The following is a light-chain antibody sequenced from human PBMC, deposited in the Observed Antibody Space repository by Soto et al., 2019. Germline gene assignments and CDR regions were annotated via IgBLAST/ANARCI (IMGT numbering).Light chain of an antibody. J-gene: IGLJ1*01. Sequence: QSVLTQPASVSGSPGQSITISCTGTSSDVGGYNYVSWYQQHPGKAPKLMIYEVSNRPSGVSIRFSGSKSGNTASLTISGLQAEDEADYYCSSYTSSSTGVFGTGTKVT. V-gene: IGLV2-14*01. CDR3: SSYTSSSTGV. CDR1: SSDVGGYNY. CDR2: EVS.